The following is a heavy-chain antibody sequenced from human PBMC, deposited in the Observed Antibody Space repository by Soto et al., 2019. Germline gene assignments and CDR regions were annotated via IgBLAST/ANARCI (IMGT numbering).Heavy chain of an antibody. CDR3: VGWPNGYFFDF. V-gene: IGHV4-31*03. CDR1: GGSISSGDYH. Sequence: QVQLQESGPGLVKPSQTLSLTCTVSGGSISSGDYHWYWIRQHPGRGLEWIGYISYSGSTDYNPSLMSRFTMSSDTSKHQFSLNLSSVTAADTAVYYCVGWPNGYFFDFWGQGTLVTVSS. J-gene: IGHJ4*02. CDR2: ISYSGST. D-gene: IGHD1-1*01.